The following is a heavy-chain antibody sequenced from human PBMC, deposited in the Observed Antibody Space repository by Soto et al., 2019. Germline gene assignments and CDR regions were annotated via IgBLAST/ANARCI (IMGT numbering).Heavy chain of an antibody. J-gene: IGHJ6*02. CDR2: IYPGDSDT. Sequence: XESLNISCKGSGYSFTSYWIGLVRQMPGKGLEWMGIIYPGDSDTRYSPSFQGQVTISADKSISTAYLQWSSLKASDTAMYYCARDGSNYVDYYGMDVWGQGTTVTVSS. V-gene: IGHV5-51*01. CDR3: ARDGSNYVDYYGMDV. CDR1: GYSFTSYW. D-gene: IGHD4-4*01.